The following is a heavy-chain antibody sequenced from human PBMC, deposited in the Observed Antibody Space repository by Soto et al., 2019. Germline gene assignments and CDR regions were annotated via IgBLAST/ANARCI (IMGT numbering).Heavy chain of an antibody. CDR1: GFTFSSYG. V-gene: IGHV3-33*01. D-gene: IGHD6-19*01. CDR3: AREAAVAGQYYFDY. CDR2: IWYDGSNK. Sequence: ESGGGVVQPGRSLRLSCAASGFTFSSYGMHWVRQAPGKGLEWVAVIWYDGSNKYYADSVKGRFTISRDNSKNTLYLQMNSLRAEDTAVYYCAREAAVAGQYYFDYWGQGTLVTVSS. J-gene: IGHJ4*02.